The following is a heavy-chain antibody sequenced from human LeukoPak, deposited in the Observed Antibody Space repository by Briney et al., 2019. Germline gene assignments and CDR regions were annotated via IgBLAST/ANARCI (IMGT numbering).Heavy chain of an antibody. V-gene: IGHV4-59*01. CDR1: GXSIRSYY. CDR2: IYYSGTT. Sequence: SETLSLTCNVSGXSIRSYYWSWIRQSPGEGLQWIGYIYYSGTTNYNPSLESRVTISVDTSNNQFSLKLTSVTAADTAVYYCARGGPTVRALSSFDCWGQGTLVTVSS. CDR3: ARGGPTVRALSSFDC. J-gene: IGHJ4*02. D-gene: IGHD4-17*01.